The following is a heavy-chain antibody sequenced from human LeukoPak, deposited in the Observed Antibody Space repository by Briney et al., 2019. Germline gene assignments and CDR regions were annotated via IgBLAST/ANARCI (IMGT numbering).Heavy chain of an antibody. V-gene: IGHV3-7*01. J-gene: IGHJ4*02. CDR3: ARDGLGSAFDY. Sequence: GGSLRLSCATSGFTFSSYWMTWVRQAPGKGLEWVANIKQDGSEEYYVDSVKGRFTISRDNAKNSLYLQMNSLRAEDTAVYYCARDGLGSAFDYWGQGTLVTVSS. D-gene: IGHD3/OR15-3a*01. CDR1: GFTFSSYW. CDR2: IKQDGSEE.